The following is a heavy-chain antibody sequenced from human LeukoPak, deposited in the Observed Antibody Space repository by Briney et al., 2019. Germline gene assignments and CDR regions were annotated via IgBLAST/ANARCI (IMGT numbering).Heavy chain of an antibody. J-gene: IGHJ4*02. V-gene: IGHV3-74*01. CDR1: GNYW. CDR3: VSFYETY. D-gene: IGHD2/OR15-2a*01. CDR2: INSDGSWT. Sequence: GGFLRLSCAASGNYWMHLVRQVPGKGLVWVSHINSDGSWTSYADSVKGRFTISKDNAKNTVYLQMNSLRAEDTAVYYCVSFYETYWGRGTLVTVSS.